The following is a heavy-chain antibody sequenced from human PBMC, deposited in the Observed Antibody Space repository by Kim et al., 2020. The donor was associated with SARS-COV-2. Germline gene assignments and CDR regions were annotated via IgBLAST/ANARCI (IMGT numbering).Heavy chain of an antibody. V-gene: IGHV4-39*07. CDR3: ARSWCGGTSCYFDY. CDR2: IYNSGST. J-gene: IGHJ4*02. CDR1: GDSISSSRYY. D-gene: IGHD2-21*01. Sequence: SETLSLTCTVSGDSISSSRYYWGWIRQPPGKGLEWIGTIYNSGSTYYNSSLKSRLAISVDTSKSQFSLRLTSVTAADTAVYYCARSWCGGTSCYFDYWGQGALVTVSS.